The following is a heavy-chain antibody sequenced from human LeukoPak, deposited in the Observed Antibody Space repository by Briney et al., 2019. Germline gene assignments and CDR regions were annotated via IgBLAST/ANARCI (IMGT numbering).Heavy chain of an antibody. J-gene: IGHJ4*02. CDR2: IGGSGDKT. CDR1: GFTRNRNA. V-gene: IGHV3-23*01. Sequence: GGSLRLSCAPSGFTRNRNAISWVRQAPGRVLEWVSTIGGSGDKTFYAHSVKGQFTISRDNSKNMVHLQMNSLTGEDTALYYCVRRGDASSGWGDHDFWGQGALVTVSS. D-gene: IGHD6-19*01. CDR3: VRRGDASSGWGDHDF.